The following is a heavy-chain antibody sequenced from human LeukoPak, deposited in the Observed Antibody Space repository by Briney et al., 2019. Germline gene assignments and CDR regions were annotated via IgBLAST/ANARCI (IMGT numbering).Heavy chain of an antibody. CDR3: ARGDKSSGWYFFDY. CDR2: ISSSSSYI. Sequence: PGGFLRLSCTASGFTFSSFSMNWVRQAPGKGLEWVSSISSSSSYIYYADSVKGRFTFSRDNAKNSLYLQMNSLRAEDTAVYYCARGDKSSGWYFFDYWGQGTLVTVSS. J-gene: IGHJ4*02. V-gene: IGHV3-21*01. CDR1: GFTFSSFS. D-gene: IGHD6-19*01.